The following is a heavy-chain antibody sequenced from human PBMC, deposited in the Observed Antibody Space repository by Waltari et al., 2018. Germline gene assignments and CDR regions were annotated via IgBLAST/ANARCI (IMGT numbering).Heavy chain of an antibody. CDR3: ARLSSGYYPRDY. V-gene: IGHV4-34*01. Sequence: QVQLQQWGAGLLKPSETLSLTCAVYGGSFSGYYWSWIRQPPGKGLEWIGEINHSESTNYNPSLKSRVTISVDTSKNQFSLKLSSVTAADTAVYYCARLSSGYYPRDYWGQGTLVTVSS. CDR2: INHSEST. CDR1: GGSFSGYY. J-gene: IGHJ4*02. D-gene: IGHD3-22*01.